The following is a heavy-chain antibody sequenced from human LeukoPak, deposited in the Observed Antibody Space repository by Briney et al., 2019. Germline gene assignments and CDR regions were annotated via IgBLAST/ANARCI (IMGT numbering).Heavy chain of an antibody. CDR2: ISYDGSNK. V-gene: IGHV3-30*18. J-gene: IGHJ4*02. Sequence: TGGSLRLSCAASGFTFSSYGMHWVRQAPGKGLEWVAVISYDGSNKYYADSVKGRFTISRDNAKNSLYLQMNSLRAEDTALYYCAKAPYYSSGWYFDFGYWGQGTLVTVSS. CDR1: GFTFSSYG. D-gene: IGHD6-19*01. CDR3: AKAPYYSSGWYFDFGY.